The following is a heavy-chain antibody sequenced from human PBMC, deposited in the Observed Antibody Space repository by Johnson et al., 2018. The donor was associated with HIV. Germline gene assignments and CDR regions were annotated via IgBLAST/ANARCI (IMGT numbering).Heavy chain of an antibody. V-gene: IGHV3-30-3*01. J-gene: IGHJ3*02. CDR3: AKDAAAAALRAFDN. CDR2: ISFDENNK. D-gene: IGHD6-13*01. Sequence: QVQLVESGGDVVQPGRSLRLSCAASGFTFSTYTMHWVRQAPGKGLEWVAVISFDENNKVYAYSVKGRFTISRDNSKNTLFLQMNSLRAEDTAVYYCAKDAAAAALRAFDNWGQGTMVTVSS. CDR1: GFTFSTYT.